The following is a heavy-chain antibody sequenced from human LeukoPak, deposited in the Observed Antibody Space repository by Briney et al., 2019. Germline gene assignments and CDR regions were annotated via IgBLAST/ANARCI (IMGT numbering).Heavy chain of an antibody. CDR2: IYYSGAT. Sequence: SETLSLTCTVSGDSISSRCYYWDWIRQPPGKGLEWIGTIYYSGATYFNPSLKSRVTISVDTSKNQFSLKLSSVTAADTAVYYCARRYTSSWYLAWGQGTLVTVSS. J-gene: IGHJ5*02. CDR1: GDSISSRCYY. CDR3: ARRYTSSWYLA. V-gene: IGHV4-39*01. D-gene: IGHD6-13*01.